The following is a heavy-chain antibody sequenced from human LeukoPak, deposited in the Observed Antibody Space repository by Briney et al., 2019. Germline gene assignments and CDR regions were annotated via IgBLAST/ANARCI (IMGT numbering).Heavy chain of an antibody. Sequence: GGSLRLSCAASGFTFSSYAMSWVRQAPGKGLEWVSAISGSGGSTYYADSVKGRFTISRDNSKNTVYLQMNRVRAEDTAVYYCARDQDIYGNFDSWGQGTLVTVSS. CDR2: ISGSGGST. CDR1: GFTFSSYA. D-gene: IGHD5-18*01. J-gene: IGHJ4*02. CDR3: ARDQDIYGNFDS. V-gene: IGHV3-23*01.